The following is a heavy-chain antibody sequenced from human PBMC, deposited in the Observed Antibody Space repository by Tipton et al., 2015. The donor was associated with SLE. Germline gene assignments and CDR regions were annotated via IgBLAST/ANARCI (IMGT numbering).Heavy chain of an antibody. J-gene: IGHJ6*02. CDR2: IYYSGST. CDR3: ASGDYYYYGMDV. V-gene: IGHV4-59*01. D-gene: IGHD3-10*01. Sequence: TLSLTCTVSGGSISSYYWSWVRQPPGKGLEWIGYIYYSGSTNYNPSLKSRVTISVDTSKNQFSLKLSSVTAADTAVYYCASGDYYYYGMDVWGQGTTVTVSS. CDR1: GGSISSYY.